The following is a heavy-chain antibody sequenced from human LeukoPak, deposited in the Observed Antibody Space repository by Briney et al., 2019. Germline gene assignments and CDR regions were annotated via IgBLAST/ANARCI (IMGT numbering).Heavy chain of an antibody. CDR3: ARLTSSSPGSVDY. D-gene: IGHD6-6*01. Sequence: LGESLKISCKGSGYSLTSYWIGWVRQMPGQRLESIGISYPGDSDTTYSPSLQGQVPISADKSISTDYLQWSSLKASDTAMYYCARLTSSSPGSVDYWGQGTLVTVSS. CDR1: GYSLTSYW. V-gene: IGHV5-51*01. CDR2: SYPGDSDT. J-gene: IGHJ4*02.